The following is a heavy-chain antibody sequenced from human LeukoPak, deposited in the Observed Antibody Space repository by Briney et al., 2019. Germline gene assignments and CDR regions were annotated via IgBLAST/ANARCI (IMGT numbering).Heavy chain of an antibody. CDR1: GFTFSSYA. J-gene: IGHJ6*02. CDR3: AKLHLATRPMEV. CDR2: ISDTGGIT. D-gene: IGHD4-11*01. V-gene: IGHV3-23*01. Sequence: GGSLRLSCAASGFTFSSYAMSWVRQAPGKGLEWVSVISDTGGITYYADSVKGRFTISRDNSRNTVDLQMNSLRAEDTAVYYCAKLHLATRPMEVWGQATTVTVSS.